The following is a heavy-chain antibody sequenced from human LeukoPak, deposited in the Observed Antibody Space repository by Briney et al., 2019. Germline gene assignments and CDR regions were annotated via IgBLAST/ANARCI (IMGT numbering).Heavy chain of an antibody. V-gene: IGHV3-48*03. D-gene: IGHD6-19*01. J-gene: IGHJ6*02. CDR1: GFTFSSYE. CDR2: ISSSGSTI. CDR3: ARGIAVAGRDYYYGMDV. Sequence: GGSLRLSCAASGFTFSSYEMKWVRQARGKGLERVSYISSSGSTIYYADSVKGPFTISRDNAKNSLYLQLNSLRAEDTALYYCARGIAVAGRDYYYGMDVWGQGTTVTVSS.